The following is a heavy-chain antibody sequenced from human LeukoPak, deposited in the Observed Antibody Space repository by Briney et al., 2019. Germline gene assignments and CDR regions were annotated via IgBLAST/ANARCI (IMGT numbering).Heavy chain of an antibody. CDR2: ISSSGSTI. D-gene: IGHD3-9*01. V-gene: IGHV3-48*03. Sequence: PGGSLRLSCAASGFTFSSYEMNWVRQAPGKGLEWVSYISSSGSTIYYADSVKGRFTISRDNARNSLYLQMNSLRAEDTAVYLCAKDSSSDWLLDGAYYMDVWGKGTTVTVSS. CDR1: GFTFSSYE. J-gene: IGHJ6*03. CDR3: AKDSSSDWLLDGAYYMDV.